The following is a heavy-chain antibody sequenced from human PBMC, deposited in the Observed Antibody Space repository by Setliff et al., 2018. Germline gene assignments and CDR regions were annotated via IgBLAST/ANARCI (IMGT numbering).Heavy chain of an antibody. D-gene: IGHD1-1*01. CDR3: RQAVVGRDVFDI. CDR1: GESFDTYY. V-gene: IGHV4-34*01. Sequence: SETLSLTCNVYGESFDTYYWSWIRQPPGKGLEWFGEIDQSGSGDYNPSFKGRVTISVDTSKKQFSLTLNSVTAADTALYYCRQAVVGRDVFDIWGQGTLVTVSS. J-gene: IGHJ1*01. CDR2: IDQSGSG.